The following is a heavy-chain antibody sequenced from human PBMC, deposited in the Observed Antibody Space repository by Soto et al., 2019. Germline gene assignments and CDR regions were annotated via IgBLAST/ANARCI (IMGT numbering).Heavy chain of an antibody. CDR1: GGSFSGYY. Sequence: QVQLQQWGAGLLKPSETLSLTCAVYGGSFSGYYWSWIRQPPGKGLEWIGEINHRGSTNYNPSLMSRVTISVDTSKNQFSLKLSSVTAADTAVYYCAREYGGNSGTFDYWGQGTLVTVSS. V-gene: IGHV4-34*01. J-gene: IGHJ4*02. CDR2: INHRGST. CDR3: AREYGGNSGTFDY. D-gene: IGHD2-21*02.